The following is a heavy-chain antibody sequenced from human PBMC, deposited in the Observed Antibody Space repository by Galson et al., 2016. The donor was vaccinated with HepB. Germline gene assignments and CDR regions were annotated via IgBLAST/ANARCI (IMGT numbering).Heavy chain of an antibody. CDR3: AKAMAAARTNWFDP. V-gene: IGHV3-30*18. D-gene: IGHD6-13*01. CDR1: GFTVSSNY. J-gene: IGHJ5*02. CDR2: ISHDGSLK. Sequence: SLRLSCAASGFTVSSNYISWVRQAPGKGLEWVAIISHDGSLKFYADSVKGRFTISRDNSKNTLYLQMNSLRPEDTAIYYCAKAMAAARTNWFDPWGQGVLVTVSS.